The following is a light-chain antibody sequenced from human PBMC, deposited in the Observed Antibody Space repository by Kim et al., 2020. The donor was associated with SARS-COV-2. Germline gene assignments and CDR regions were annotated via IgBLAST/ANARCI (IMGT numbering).Light chain of an antibody. V-gene: IGKV3-20*01. J-gene: IGKJ2*01. CDR2: GAS. CDR3: QQYGSSPYT. CDR1: QSVSSSY. Sequence: PGERATPPCRASQSVSSSYLAWYQHKPGQAPRILIYGASSRATGIPDRFSGSGSGTDFTLTISRLVPEDFAVYYCQQYGSSPYTFGQGTKLEI.